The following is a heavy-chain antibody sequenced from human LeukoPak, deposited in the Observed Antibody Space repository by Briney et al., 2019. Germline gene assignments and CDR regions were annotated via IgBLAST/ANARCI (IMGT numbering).Heavy chain of an antibody. D-gene: IGHD3-3*01. CDR1: GYTFTSYG. J-gene: IGHJ4*02. CDR3: ARFRQDFWSGDCCDY. CDR2: ISACNGNT. V-gene: IGHV1-18*01. Sequence: ASVTVSCKASGYTFTSYGISWVRQAPGQGLEWMGWISACNGNTDYAQKLQGRVTMTTDTFTSTAYMELWSLRFDYTAVYYWARFRQDFWSGDCCDYWGQGTLVAVAS.